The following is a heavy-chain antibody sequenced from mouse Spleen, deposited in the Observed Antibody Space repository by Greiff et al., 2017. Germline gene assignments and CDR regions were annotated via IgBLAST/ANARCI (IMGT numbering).Heavy chain of an antibody. CDR3: ARNGDGNQYYFDY. V-gene: IGHV2-6*02. CDR1: GFSLTSYG. CDR2: IWSDGST. D-gene: IGHD2-1*01. Sequence: VQLQQSGPGLVAPSQSLSITCTVSGFSLTSYGVHWVRQPPGKGLEWLVVIWSDGSTTYNSALKSRLSISKDNSKSQVFLKMNSLQTDDTAMYYCARNGDGNQYYFDYWGQGTTLTVSS. J-gene: IGHJ2*01.